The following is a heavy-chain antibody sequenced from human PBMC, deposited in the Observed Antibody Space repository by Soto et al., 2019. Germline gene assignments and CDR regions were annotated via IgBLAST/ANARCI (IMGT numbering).Heavy chain of an antibody. J-gene: IGHJ5*02. Sequence: GGSLRLSCVASGFSFSDSGMHWVRQAPGKGLEWVAVISYDGSGKYYSDSVKGRFTISRDNSKNMLYLQMRGLTTEDTAVYYCVKDRRAYYYGSGSDLWGQGTLVTVSS. CDR3: VKDRRAYYYGSGSDL. CDR2: ISYDGSGK. D-gene: IGHD3-10*01. CDR1: GFSFSDSG. V-gene: IGHV3-30*18.